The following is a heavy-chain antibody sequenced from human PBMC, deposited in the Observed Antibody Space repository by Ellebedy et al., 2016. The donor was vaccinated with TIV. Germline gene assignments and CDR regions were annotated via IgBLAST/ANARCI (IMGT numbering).Heavy chain of an antibody. CDR2: IYPGDSDT. V-gene: IGHV5-51*01. Sequence: GESLKISCKGSGYRSTSYWIAWVRQMPGKGLEWMRIIYPGDSDTRYSPSFQGQVTISADKSISTASLQWSSLKASDTDMYYCARYQNVWESYGYPDYWGQGTLVTVSS. CDR1: GYRSTSYW. CDR3: ARYQNVWESYGYPDY. J-gene: IGHJ4*02. D-gene: IGHD3-16*01.